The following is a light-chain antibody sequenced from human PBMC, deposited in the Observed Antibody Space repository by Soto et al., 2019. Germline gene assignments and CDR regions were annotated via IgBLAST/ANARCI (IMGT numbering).Light chain of an antibody. CDR3: CSFAGTYTPHVV. CDR1: STDVGVYSY. CDR2: DVS. Sequence: QSVLTQPRSVSGSPGQSVTISCTGTSTDVGVYSYVSWYQQHPGKAPKLIIYDVSQRPSGVPDRFSVSKSGNTASLTISGLQAEDEADYYCCSFAGTYTPHVVFGGGTKLTVL. V-gene: IGLV2-11*01. J-gene: IGLJ2*01.